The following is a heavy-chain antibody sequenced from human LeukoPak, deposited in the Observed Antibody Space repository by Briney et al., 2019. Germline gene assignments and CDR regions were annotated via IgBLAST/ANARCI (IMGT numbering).Heavy chain of an antibody. Sequence: GGSLRLSCAASGFTFGSYGMSWVRQAPGKGLEWVSFITPNADRTSYADAVEGRFTISRDNPRNTLYMQMNSLRDEDTAVYYCAIMHGYYDGSGYWVQWGQGTLVTVSS. CDR3: AIMHGYYDGSGYWVQ. V-gene: IGHV3-23*01. J-gene: IGHJ1*01. CDR1: GFTFGSYG. D-gene: IGHD3-22*01. CDR2: ITPNADRT.